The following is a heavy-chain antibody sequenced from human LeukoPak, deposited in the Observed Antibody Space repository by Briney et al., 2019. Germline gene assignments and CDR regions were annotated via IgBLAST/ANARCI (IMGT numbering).Heavy chain of an antibody. J-gene: IGHJ4*02. D-gene: IGHD3-22*01. CDR3: TRRHYYDSSGYLDY. CDR2: IRSKANSYAT. CDR1: GFTFSDSA. V-gene: IGHV3-73*01. Sequence: PGGSLRLSCAASGFTFSDSAMHWVRQASGKGLEWVGRIRSKANSYATAYAASVKGRFTISRDDSKNTAYLQVNSLKTEDTAVYYCTRRHYYDSSGYLDYWGQGTLVTVSS.